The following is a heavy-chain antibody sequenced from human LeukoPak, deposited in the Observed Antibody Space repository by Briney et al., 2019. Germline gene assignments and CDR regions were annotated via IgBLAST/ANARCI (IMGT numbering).Heavy chain of an antibody. CDR2: LKEEGSEQ. V-gene: IGHV3-7*04. D-gene: IGHD3-22*01. Sequence: GGSLRLSCEASGFAFSNYFMTWVPQAPGKGLEGGVNLKEEGSEQDYVDSVKGRFTISRDNAKSSLYLQMSSLGAEDTAVYYCAGASSGHDGSGYRPFDYWGQGSLVTVSS. J-gene: IGHJ4*02. CDR3: AGASSGHDGSGYRPFDY. CDR1: GFAFSNYF.